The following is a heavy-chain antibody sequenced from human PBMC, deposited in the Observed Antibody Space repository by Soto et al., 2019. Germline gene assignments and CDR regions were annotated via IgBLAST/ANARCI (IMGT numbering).Heavy chain of an antibody. Sequence: QVQLVESGGGVVQPGRSLRLSCAASGFTFGTFAMAWFRQAPGKGLEWVALISYAGTNKYYADSVKGRFSISRDNSKNTLYLQMNSLRAEDTAVYYCAGNREPNLYGLDGWGQGTTVTVSS. J-gene: IGHJ6*02. CDR1: GFTFGTFA. CDR3: AGNREPNLYGLDG. V-gene: IGHV3-30-3*01. CDR2: ISYAGTNK. D-gene: IGHD1-1*01.